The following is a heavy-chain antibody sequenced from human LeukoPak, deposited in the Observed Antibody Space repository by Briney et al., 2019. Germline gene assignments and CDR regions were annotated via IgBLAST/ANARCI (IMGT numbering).Heavy chain of an antibody. CDR1: GDSISNYY. J-gene: IGHJ4*02. V-gene: IGHV4-4*07. D-gene: IGHD3-10*01. CDR3: ATDVLLWFGELSYFDY. Sequence: SETLSLTCTVSGDSISNYYWSWIRQPAGKGLEWIGRIYTSGNTNYNPSLKSRVTMSVDTSKNQFSLKLSSVTAADTAVYYCATDVLLWFGELSYFDYWGQGTLVTVSS. CDR2: IYTSGNT.